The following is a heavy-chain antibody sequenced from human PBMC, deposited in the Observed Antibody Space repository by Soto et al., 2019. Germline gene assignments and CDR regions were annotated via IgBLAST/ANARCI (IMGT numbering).Heavy chain of an antibody. J-gene: IGHJ5*01. Sequence: DVQLLESGGGLVQPGGSLTLSCAASRFIFSDYAINWVRQAPGRGLEWSSSIGGGNTDRYYADSVKGRFIISRDNSKNTMYLQMNSLRDDDTAVYYCAKDAVSYNGKWDWFDSWGQGTLVTVSS. V-gene: IGHV3-23*01. D-gene: IGHD1-26*01. CDR3: AKDAVSYNGKWDWFDS. CDR2: IGGGNTDR. CDR1: RFIFSDYA.